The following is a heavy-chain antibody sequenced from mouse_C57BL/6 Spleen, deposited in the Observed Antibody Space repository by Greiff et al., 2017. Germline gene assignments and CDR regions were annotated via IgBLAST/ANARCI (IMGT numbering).Heavy chain of an antibody. CDR3: ARTGYYAMDY. J-gene: IGHJ4*01. D-gene: IGHD4-1*01. V-gene: IGHV5-17*01. CDR1: GFTFSDYG. CDR2: ISSGSSTI. Sequence: EVQLVESGGGLVKPGGSLKLSCAASGFTFSDYGMHWVRQAPEKGLEWVAYISSGSSTIYYADTVEGRFTISRDNAKNTLFLQMTSLRSEDTAMYYCARTGYYAMDYWSQGTSVTVSS.